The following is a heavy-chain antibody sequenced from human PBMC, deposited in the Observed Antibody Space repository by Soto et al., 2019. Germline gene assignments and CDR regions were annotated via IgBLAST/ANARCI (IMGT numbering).Heavy chain of an antibody. D-gene: IGHD2-2*01. V-gene: IGHV4-59*08. CDR3: ARYQLLFRTFDI. CDR1: GASISRYY. Sequence: QVQLQQSGPGLVKPSGTLSLMCTVSGASISRYYWSWIRQTPGKGLEWIGYIYHSGSTNYNPSLKSRLTITVDPSKNHFSLNLTSVTAADTAVYYCARYQLLFRTFDIWGQGTMVTVSS. CDR2: IYHSGST. J-gene: IGHJ3*02.